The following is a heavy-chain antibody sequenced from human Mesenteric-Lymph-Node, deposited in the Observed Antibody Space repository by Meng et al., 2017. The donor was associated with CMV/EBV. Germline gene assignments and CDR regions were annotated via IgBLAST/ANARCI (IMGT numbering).Heavy chain of an antibody. J-gene: IGHJ4*02. CDR1: GYTFTDYS. Sequence: SCKPSGYTFTDYSIHWVRQAPGQGLEWMGWINTDNGGTQYSQRFQDRLTITRETSASTAFMDLTSLRYEDTAVYYCVRDIKLGGTRDYRGPGTLVTVSS. CDR2: INTDNGGT. D-gene: IGHD6-19*01. CDR3: VRDIKLGGTRDY. V-gene: IGHV1-3*04.